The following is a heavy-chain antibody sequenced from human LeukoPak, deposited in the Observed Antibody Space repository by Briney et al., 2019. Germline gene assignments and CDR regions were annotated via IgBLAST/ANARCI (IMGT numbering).Heavy chain of an antibody. V-gene: IGHV3-21*01. Sequence: GGSLRLSCAASGFTFSSYSMNWVRQAPGKGLEWVSSISSSSSYIYYADSVKGRFTISRDNAKNSLYLQMNSLRAEDTAVYYCARAEGEEDAFDIWGQGTMVTVSS. J-gene: IGHJ3*02. CDR3: ARAEGEEDAFDI. D-gene: IGHD3-10*01. CDR1: GFTFSSYS. CDR2: ISSSSSYI.